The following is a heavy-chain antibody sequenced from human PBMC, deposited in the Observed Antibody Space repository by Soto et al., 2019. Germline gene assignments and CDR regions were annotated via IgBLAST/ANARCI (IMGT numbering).Heavy chain of an antibody. CDR3: AKDRVYSSGWFDY. CDR1: GFTFSSYA. Sequence: EVQLLESGGGLVQPGGSLRLSCAASGFTFSSYAMSWVRQAPGKGLEWVSAIRGSGGSTYYADSVKGRFTISRYNSKNTLYLQMNSLRAEDTAVYYCAKDRVYSSGWFDYWGQGTLVTVSS. D-gene: IGHD6-19*01. CDR2: IRGSGGST. V-gene: IGHV3-23*01. J-gene: IGHJ4*02.